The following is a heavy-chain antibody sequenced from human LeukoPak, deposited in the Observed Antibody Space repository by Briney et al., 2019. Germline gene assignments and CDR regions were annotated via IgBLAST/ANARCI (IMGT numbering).Heavy chain of an antibody. CDR3: ARGPGGRMRYYDSSGYCRFDY. CDR2: INHSGST. J-gene: IGHJ4*02. Sequence: SEALSLTCAVYGGSFSGYYWSWIRQPPGKGLEWIGEINHSGSTNYNPSLKSRVTISVDTSKNQFSLKLSSVTAADTAVYYCARGPGGRMRYYDSSGYCRFDYWGQGTLVTVSS. D-gene: IGHD3-22*01. CDR1: GGSFSGYY. V-gene: IGHV4-34*01.